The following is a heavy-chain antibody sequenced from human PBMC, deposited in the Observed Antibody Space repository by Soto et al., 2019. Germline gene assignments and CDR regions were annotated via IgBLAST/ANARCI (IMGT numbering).Heavy chain of an antibody. CDR3: ARDGEAGPHWYFDL. Sequence: SETLSLTCTVSGGSISSYYWSWIRQPPGKGLEWIGYIYYSGSTNYNPSLKSRVTISVDTSKNQFSLKLSSVTAADTAVYYCARDGEAGPHWYFDLWGRGTLVTVSS. J-gene: IGHJ2*01. D-gene: IGHD2-21*01. CDR2: IYYSGST. V-gene: IGHV4-59*01. CDR1: GGSISSYY.